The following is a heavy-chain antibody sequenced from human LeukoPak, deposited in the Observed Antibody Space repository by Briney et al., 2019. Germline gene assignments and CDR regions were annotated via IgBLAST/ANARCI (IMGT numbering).Heavy chain of an antibody. CDR3: ARERIGCSSTSCSFGWFDP. J-gene: IGHJ5*02. V-gene: IGHV3-30-3*01. D-gene: IGHD2-2*01. CDR1: GFTFSSYA. CDR2: ISYDGSNK. Sequence: GGSLRLSCAASGFTFSSYAMHWVRQAPGKGLEWVAVISYDGSNKYYADSVKGRFTISRDNSKNTLYLQMNSLRAEDTAVYYCARERIGCSSTSCSFGWFDPWGQGTLVTVSS.